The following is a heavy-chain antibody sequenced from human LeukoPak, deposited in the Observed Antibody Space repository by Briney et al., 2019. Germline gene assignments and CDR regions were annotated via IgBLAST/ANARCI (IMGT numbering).Heavy chain of an antibody. V-gene: IGHV1-69*01. CDR3: ARNRDGYNYFWFDP. J-gene: IGHJ5*02. D-gene: IGHD5-24*01. Sequence: SVKVSCKASGGTFSSYAISWVRQAPGQGLEWMGGIIPIFGTANYAQKFQGRVTITADESTSTAYMELSSLRSEDTAVYDCARNRDGYNYFWFDPWGQGTLVTVSS. CDR1: GGTFSSYA. CDR2: IIPIFGTA.